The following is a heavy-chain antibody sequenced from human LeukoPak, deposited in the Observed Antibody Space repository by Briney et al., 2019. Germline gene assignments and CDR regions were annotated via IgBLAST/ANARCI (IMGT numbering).Heavy chain of an antibody. V-gene: IGHV3-21*01. Sequence: SGGSLRLSCATSGFPFSRYNMNWVRQAPGKGLEWVSSITSSSIYKYYADSMKGRFTIFRDNAKNSLYLQMDSLRAEDTAVYYCARDGITMRILEYWGQGTLVTVSS. CDR2: ITSSSIYK. J-gene: IGHJ4*02. D-gene: IGHD3-10*01. CDR1: GFPFSRYN. CDR3: ARDGITMRILEY.